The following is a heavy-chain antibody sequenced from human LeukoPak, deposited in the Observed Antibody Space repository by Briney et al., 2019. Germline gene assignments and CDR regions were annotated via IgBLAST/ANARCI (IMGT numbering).Heavy chain of an antibody. CDR2: ISYDGSNK. D-gene: IGHD3-3*01. CDR3: ARDATEWLIRYYFDY. J-gene: IGHJ4*02. Sequence: GGSLRLSCAASGFTFSSYAMHWVRQAPGKGLEWVAVISYDGSNKYYADSVKGRFTISRDNSKNTLYLQMNSLRAEDTAVYYCARDATEWLIRYYFDYWGQGTLVTVSS. V-gene: IGHV3-30-3*01. CDR1: GFTFSSYA.